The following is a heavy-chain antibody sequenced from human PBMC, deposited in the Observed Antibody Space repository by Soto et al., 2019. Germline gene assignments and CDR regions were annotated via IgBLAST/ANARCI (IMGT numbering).Heavy chain of an antibody. D-gene: IGHD4-17*01. CDR1: GGSISSYY. CDR3: VRHTDAPNYFHY. V-gene: IGHV4-59*08. CDR2: IYYSGST. J-gene: IGHJ4*02. Sequence: PSETLSLTCTVSGGSISSYYWSWILQPPGKGLEWIGYIYYSGSTNYNPSLQSRVTISVDTSKNQFSLKLSSVTAADTAVYYCVRHTDAPNYFHYCCQGTLLTVSS.